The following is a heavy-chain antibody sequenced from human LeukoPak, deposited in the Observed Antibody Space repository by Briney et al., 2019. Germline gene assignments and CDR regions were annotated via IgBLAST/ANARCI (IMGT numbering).Heavy chain of an antibody. Sequence: SVKVFCKTSGYSFTAHYIHWVRQAPGQALQWLAYIDCGAGDTNYAQPFQGRVTVTRDRSFNTAYLELSSLTFDDTAIYYCVRDPREPANDLDYWGRGTLVTVSS. CDR2: IDCGAGDT. V-gene: IGHV1-2*02. CDR1: GYSFTAHY. CDR3: VRDPREPANDLDY. D-gene: IGHD1-1*01. J-gene: IGHJ4*01.